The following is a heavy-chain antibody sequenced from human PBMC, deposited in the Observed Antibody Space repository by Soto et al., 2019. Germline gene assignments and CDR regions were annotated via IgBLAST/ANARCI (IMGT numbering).Heavy chain of an antibody. CDR1: GFSLSTSGVG. J-gene: IGHJ3*02. D-gene: IGHD6-13*01. Sequence: QITLKESGPTLVKPTQTLTLTCTFSGFSLSTSGVGVGWIRQPPGKALEWLALIYWDDDKHYSPSLKSRLTITKDTSKNQVVLTTPNTDPVDTATYYCAHSRYSTSWRTFDIWGQGTMVTVSS. V-gene: IGHV2-5*02. CDR2: IYWDDDK. CDR3: AHSRYSTSWRTFDI.